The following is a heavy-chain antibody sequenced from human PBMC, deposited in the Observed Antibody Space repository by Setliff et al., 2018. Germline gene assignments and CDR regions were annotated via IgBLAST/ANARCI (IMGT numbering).Heavy chain of an antibody. V-gene: IGHV4-39*07. D-gene: IGHD6-13*01. J-gene: IGHJ4*02. CDR3: ARDPAAGLDY. Sequence: SETLSLTCTVSGGSISSSSYYWGWIRQSPGKGLEWIGSVYYSGSTYYNPSLKSRLTISLDTYKNQFSLKLNSVTAADTAVYFCARDPAAGLDYWGQGTLVTVSS. CDR1: GGSISSSSYY. CDR2: VYYSGST.